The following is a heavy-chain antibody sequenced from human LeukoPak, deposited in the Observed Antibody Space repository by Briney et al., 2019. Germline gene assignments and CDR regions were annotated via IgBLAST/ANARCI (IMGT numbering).Heavy chain of an antibody. J-gene: IGHJ6*03. D-gene: IGHD3-10*01. V-gene: IGHV7-4-1*02. CDR3: ARRSMVQHMDV. Sequence: ASVKVSCKASGYTFTNHAINWVRQAPGQGLEYMGWIDTNTGNPTYAQAFTGRIVFSLDTSVSTAYLQIRSLKAEDTAVYFCARRSMVQHMDVWGNGTTVTVSS. CDR2: IDTNTGNP. CDR1: GYTFTNHA.